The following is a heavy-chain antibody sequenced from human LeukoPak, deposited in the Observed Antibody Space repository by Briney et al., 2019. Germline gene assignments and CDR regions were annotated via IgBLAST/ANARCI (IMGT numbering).Heavy chain of an antibody. CDR2: INWNGAWT. V-gene: IGHV3-20*04. J-gene: IGHJ4*02. CDR1: GFKFDDYG. CDR3: AKLTYYDILTGFYSSYYFDS. D-gene: IGHD3-9*01. Sequence: RPGGSLRLSCAASGFKFDDYGMSWVRQAPGKGLEWVCDINWNGAWTGYADSVKGRFTISRDNAKNSLYLQMNSLRAEDTAVYYYAKLTYYDILTGFYSSYYFDSWGQGTLLTVSS.